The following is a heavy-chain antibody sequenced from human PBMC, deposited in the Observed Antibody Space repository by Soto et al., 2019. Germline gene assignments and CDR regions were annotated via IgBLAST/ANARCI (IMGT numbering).Heavy chain of an antibody. CDR1: GGTFSSYA. Sequence: GASVKVSCKASGGTFSSYAISWVRQAPGQGLEWMGGIIPIFGTANYAQKFQGRVTITADESTSTAYMELSSLRSEDTAVYYCARGGVGTVTERYFDLWGRGTLVTVS. J-gene: IGHJ2*01. D-gene: IGHD4-17*01. CDR2: IIPIFGTA. V-gene: IGHV1-69*13. CDR3: ARGGVGTVTERYFDL.